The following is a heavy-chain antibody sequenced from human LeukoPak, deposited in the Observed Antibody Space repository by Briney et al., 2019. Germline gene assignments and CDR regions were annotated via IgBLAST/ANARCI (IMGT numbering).Heavy chain of an antibody. J-gene: IGHJ4*02. CDR3: ARALEPSVAVIDY. CDR1: GFTFSAYS. Sequence: KSGGSLRLSCAASGFTFSAYSMNWVRQAPGKGLEWVSSISSSSTYIYYADSVKGRFTISRDNAKNSLYLQMNSLRAEDTAVYYCARALEPSVAVIDYWGQGPLVTVSS. CDR2: ISSSSTYI. V-gene: IGHV3-21*01. D-gene: IGHD6-6*01.